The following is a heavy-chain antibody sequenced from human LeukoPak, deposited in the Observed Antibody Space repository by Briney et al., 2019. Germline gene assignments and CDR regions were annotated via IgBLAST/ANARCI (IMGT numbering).Heavy chain of an antibody. D-gene: IGHD3-22*01. Sequence: ASVKVSCKASGYTFTSYYMHWVRQAPGQGLEWMGIINPSGGSTSYAQKFQGRVTMTRDTSTSTVYMELSSLRSEDTAVYYCAAHRSGYSPFYYYMDVWGKGTTVTVS. CDR3: AAHRSGYSPFYYYMDV. J-gene: IGHJ6*03. CDR2: INPSGGST. V-gene: IGHV1-46*03. CDR1: GYTFTSYY.